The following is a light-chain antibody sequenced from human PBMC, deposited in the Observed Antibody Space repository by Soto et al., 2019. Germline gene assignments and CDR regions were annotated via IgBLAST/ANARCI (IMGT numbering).Light chain of an antibody. J-gene: IGLJ1*01. CDR1: TGAVTNGHY. V-gene: IGLV7-46*01. Sequence: QAVLTHEPSLTMSPGGTFTLTFGSSTGAVTNGHYPYWFQQKPGQAPRTLIYDTTNRHSWTPARFSGSLLGGKADLTLSGAQPEDEAEYYCLLSYNGPYVFGTGTKVTVL. CDR2: DTT. CDR3: LLSYNGPYV.